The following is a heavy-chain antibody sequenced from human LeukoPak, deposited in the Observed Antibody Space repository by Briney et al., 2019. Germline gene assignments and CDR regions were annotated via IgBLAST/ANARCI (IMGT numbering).Heavy chain of an antibody. J-gene: IGHJ6*02. D-gene: IGHD4-11*01. Sequence: SETLSLTCTVSGVSVSSGSYYWSWIRQPPGKGLEWIGFIYYSGSTNYNPSLKSRVTISVDTSKNQFSLKLTSVTAADTAVYYCARDHSNYEYYYYGIDVWGQGTTVTVSS. CDR3: ARDHSNYEYYYYGIDV. CDR2: IYYSGST. V-gene: IGHV4-61*01. CDR1: GVSVSSGSYY.